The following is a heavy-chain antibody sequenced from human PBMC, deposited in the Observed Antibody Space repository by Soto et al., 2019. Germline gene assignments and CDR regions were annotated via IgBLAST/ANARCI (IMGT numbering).Heavy chain of an antibody. D-gene: IGHD3-3*01. CDR1: GGSFSGYY. V-gene: IGHV4-34*01. Sequence: QVQLQQWGAGLLKPSETLSLTCAVYGGSFSGYYWSWIRQPPGKGLEWIGEINHSGSTNYNPSLKSRVTISVDTSKNQFSLKLSSVTAADTAVYYCARVAIFGYEPYYMDVWGKGTTVTVSS. CDR3: ARVAIFGYEPYYMDV. J-gene: IGHJ6*03. CDR2: INHSGST.